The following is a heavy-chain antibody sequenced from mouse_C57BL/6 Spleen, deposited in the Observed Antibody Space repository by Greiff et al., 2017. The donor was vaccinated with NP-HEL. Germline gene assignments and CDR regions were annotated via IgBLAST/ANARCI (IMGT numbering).Heavy chain of an antibody. J-gene: IGHJ2*01. Sequence: EVQVVESEGGLVQPGSSMKLSCTASGFTFSDYYMAWVRQVPEKGLEWVANINYDGSSTYYLDSLKSRFIISRDNAKNILYLQMSSLKSEDTATYYCARVCYGSSYFDYWGQGTTLTVSS. CDR1: GFTFSDYY. CDR2: INYDGSST. D-gene: IGHD1-1*01. CDR3: ARVCYGSSYFDY. V-gene: IGHV5-16*01.